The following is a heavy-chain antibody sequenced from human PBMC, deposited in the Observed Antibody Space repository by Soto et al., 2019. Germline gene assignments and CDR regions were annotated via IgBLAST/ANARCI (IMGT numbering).Heavy chain of an antibody. CDR1: GFTFISYW. D-gene: IGHD2-15*01. Sequence: EVQLVESGGGLVQPGESLRLSCASSGFTFISYWMHWVRQAPGKGLVWVSRINSDGSSTSYAGSVKGGFTITRDNAKNSLYLQMNSLSAEDTAVYYCVRTILVVAAATREDYWGQGTLVTVSS. V-gene: IGHV3-74*01. CDR3: VRTILVVAAATREDY. J-gene: IGHJ4*02. CDR2: INSDGSST.